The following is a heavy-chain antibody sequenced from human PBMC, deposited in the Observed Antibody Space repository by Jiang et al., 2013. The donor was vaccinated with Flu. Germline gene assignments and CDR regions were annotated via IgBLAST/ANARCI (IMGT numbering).Heavy chain of an antibody. CDR3: TRVVGTATFPDS. CDR2: IYFSGTT. Sequence: PGLVKPSETLSLTCSVSGGSISSHSWSWIRQPPGKGLEWIGYIYFSGTTHYNPSLKSRVSISVDTSKNQMSLKLSSVTAADTAFYHCTRVVGTATFPDSWGQGTLVTVSS. J-gene: IGHJ4*02. D-gene: IGHD1-26*01. CDR1: GGSISSHS. V-gene: IGHV4-59*11.